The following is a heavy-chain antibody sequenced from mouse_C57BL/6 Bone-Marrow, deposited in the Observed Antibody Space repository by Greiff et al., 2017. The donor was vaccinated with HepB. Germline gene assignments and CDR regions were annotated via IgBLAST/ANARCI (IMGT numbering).Heavy chain of an antibody. CDR2: IYPGGGYT. V-gene: IGHV1-63*01. D-gene: IGHD1-1*01. CDR1: GYTFTNYW. CDR3: ARSGYGSSYVFAY. J-gene: IGHJ3*01. Sequence: VQLQQSGAELVRPGTSVKMSCKASGYTFTNYWIGWAKQRPGHGLEWIGDIYPGGGYTNYNEKFKGKATLTADKSSSTAYMQFSSLTSEDSAIYYGARSGYGSSYVFAYWGQGTLVTVSA.